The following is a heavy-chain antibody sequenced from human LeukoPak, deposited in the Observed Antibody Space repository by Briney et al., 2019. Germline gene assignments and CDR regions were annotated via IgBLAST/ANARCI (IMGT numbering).Heavy chain of an antibody. CDR1: GGSISIARDAYF. D-gene: IGHD7-27*01. V-gene: IGHV4-39*01. J-gene: IGHJ4*02. Sequence: SETLSLTCTVSGGSISIARDAYFWAWIRQPPGKGLEWIGNIYYSGKTNYSPSLKSRVTMSVDPSKNQFSLSLAPVTAADTAVYFCARTHRYTGTDYWGQGTLVIVSS. CDR2: IYYSGKT. CDR3: ARTHRYTGTDY.